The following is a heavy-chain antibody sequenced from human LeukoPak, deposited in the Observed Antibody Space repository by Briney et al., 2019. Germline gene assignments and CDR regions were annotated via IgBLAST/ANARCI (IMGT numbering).Heavy chain of an antibody. Sequence: GGSLRLSCAASGFALNSYSFSWVRQAPGKGLEWVSSISSESAHILYADSVKGRFTISRDNAKNSLFLQMNSLRAEDTAVYYCAGDCSSTSCSPADWGQGTLVTVSS. CDR2: ISSESAHI. CDR3: AGDCSSTSCSPAD. D-gene: IGHD2-2*01. V-gene: IGHV3-21*01. J-gene: IGHJ4*02. CDR1: GFALNSYS.